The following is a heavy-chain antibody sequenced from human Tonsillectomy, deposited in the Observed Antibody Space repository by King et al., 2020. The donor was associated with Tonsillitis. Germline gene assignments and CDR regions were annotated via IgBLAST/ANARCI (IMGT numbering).Heavy chain of an antibody. CDR3: VRGLNSFDV. J-gene: IGHJ3*01. CDR2: SKNIVEYHTT. CDR1: GFTFSDHY. Sequence: VQLVESGGGLVQPGGSLRLSCTVSGFTFSDHYMDWVRQAPGKGLEWVGRSKNIVEYHTTEYAASVKGRFTISREDSKNSMYLQMDCLKTEDTAVYYCVRGLNSFDVWGQGTMVIVSS. V-gene: IGHV3-72*01. D-gene: IGHD6-19*01.